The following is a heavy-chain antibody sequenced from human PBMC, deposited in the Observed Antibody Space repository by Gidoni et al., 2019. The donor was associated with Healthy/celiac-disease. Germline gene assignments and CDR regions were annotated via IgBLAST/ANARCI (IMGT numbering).Heavy chain of an antibody. D-gene: IGHD4-17*01. Sequence: QVQLVQSGAEVKKPGASVKVSCKASGYTFTGYYMHWVRQAPGQGLEWMGWINPNSGGTNYAQKFQGRVTMTRDTSISTAYMELSRPRSDDTAVYYCGRSYGDTPPYYYYGMDVWGQGTTVTVSS. CDR1: GYTFTGYY. CDR2: INPNSGGT. J-gene: IGHJ6*02. V-gene: IGHV1-2*02. CDR3: GRSYGDTPPYYYYGMDV.